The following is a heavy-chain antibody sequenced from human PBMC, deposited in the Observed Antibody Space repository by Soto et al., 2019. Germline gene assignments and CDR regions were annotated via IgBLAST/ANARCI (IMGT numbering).Heavy chain of an antibody. CDR1: GGSLSGGSYH. CDR2: IYYTGST. Sequence: SETLSLTCTLSGGSLSGGSYHWSWIRQSPGKGLEWLAYIYYTGSTNYNPSLQSRVTISLHTSKNQFSLKVSSVTAADTAVYYCARDVWEVGASIFDYWGQGTLVTVSS. CDR3: ARDVWEVGASIFDY. D-gene: IGHD1-26*01. J-gene: IGHJ4*02. V-gene: IGHV4-61*01.